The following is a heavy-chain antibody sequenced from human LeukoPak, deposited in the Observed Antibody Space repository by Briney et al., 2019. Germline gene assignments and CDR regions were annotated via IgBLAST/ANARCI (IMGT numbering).Heavy chain of an antibody. D-gene: IGHD1-26*01. V-gene: IGHV3-23*01. CDR2: IRGSGGST. J-gene: IGHJ4*02. Sequence: GGSLRLSRAASVFTYSSHAMSWVRQPPGKGLEWMSVIRGSGGSTYYAASVKGRFTISRDNSKNTVYLQMNSLRAEDTAVYYCAKDLYYAWGQGTLVTVSS. CDR1: VFTYSSHA. CDR3: AKDLYYA.